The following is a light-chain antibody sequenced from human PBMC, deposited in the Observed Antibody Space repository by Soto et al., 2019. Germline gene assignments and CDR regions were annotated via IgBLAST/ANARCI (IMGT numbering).Light chain of an antibody. Sequence: EIGLTQSPGTLSLSPGERATLSCKTSQSVYSSHLAWYQSKSGHAPRLLIYAASTRATGIPDRFSGSGYGTDFTLSINTLGLEDLAVDYCQLHVPSLPGYTFGQRTKLEI. CDR2: AAS. J-gene: IGKJ2*01. CDR3: QLHVPSLPGYT. CDR1: QSVYSSH. V-gene: IGKV3-20*01.